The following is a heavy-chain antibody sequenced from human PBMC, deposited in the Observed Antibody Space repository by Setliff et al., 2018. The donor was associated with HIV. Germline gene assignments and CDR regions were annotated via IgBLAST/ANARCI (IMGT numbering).Heavy chain of an antibody. CDR1: GGSFSGYH. CDR2: INHTGNT. Sequence: SETLSLTCAVYGGSFSGYHWNWIRQFPGKELEWIGEINHTGNTQYNPSLKSRVTMSEETFKNQFSLKLKSVTAADTAIYFCARGKGGLVGPAEFDYWGPGTLVTVSS. J-gene: IGHJ4*02. D-gene: IGHD1-26*01. V-gene: IGHV4-34*01. CDR3: ARGKGGLVGPAEFDY.